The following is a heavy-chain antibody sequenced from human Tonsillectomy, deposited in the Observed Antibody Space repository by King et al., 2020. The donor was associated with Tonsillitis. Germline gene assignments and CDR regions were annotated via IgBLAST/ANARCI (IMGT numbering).Heavy chain of an antibody. CDR1: GYTFTSYC. J-gene: IGHJ4*02. D-gene: IGHD4-17*01. CDR3: ARGGYYGDHRGDY. V-gene: IGHV1-18*01. Sequence: LQLVQSGAEVKKPGASVKVSCKASGYTFTSYCISWVRQAPGQGLEWTGWISAHNGYTNYAQKYQGRVTMTTDTSTSTAYMELRSLRADDTAVYYCARGGYYGDHRGDYWGQGTLVTVSS. CDR2: ISAHNGYT.